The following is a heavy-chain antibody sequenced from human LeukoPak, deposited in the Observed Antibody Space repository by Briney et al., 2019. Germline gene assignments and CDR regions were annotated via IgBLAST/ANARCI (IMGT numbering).Heavy chain of an antibody. CDR1: GFTFSNYA. CDR2: ISGSGGST. D-gene: IGHD2-8*01. J-gene: IGHJ3*02. Sequence: PGGSLRLSCAASGFTFSNYAMSWVRQAPGKGLEWVSAISGSGGSTYYADSVEGRFTISRDNSKNTLYLQMNSLRAEDTAVYYCAKSLDIVLMVYAINAFDIWGQGTMVTVSS. CDR3: AKSLDIVLMVYAINAFDI. V-gene: IGHV3-23*01.